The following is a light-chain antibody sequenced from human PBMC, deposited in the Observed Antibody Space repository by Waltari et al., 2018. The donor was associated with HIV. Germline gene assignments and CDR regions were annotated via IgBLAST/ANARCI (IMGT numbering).Light chain of an antibody. Sequence: QSALTQPASVSGSPGQSITISCSGTSSDLGSYNLVSRYHQDPGKAPKLMIYDVNKRPSGVSNRFSGSKSGNTASLTISGLQAEDEADYYCCSYAGSNSWVFGGGTKLTVL. CDR3: CSYAGSNSWV. CDR1: SSDLGSYNL. J-gene: IGLJ3*02. V-gene: IGLV2-23*02. CDR2: DVN.